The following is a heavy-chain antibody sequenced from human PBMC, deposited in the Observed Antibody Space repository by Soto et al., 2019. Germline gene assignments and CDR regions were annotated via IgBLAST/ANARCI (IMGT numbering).Heavy chain of an antibody. J-gene: IGHJ4*02. CDR3: ARDWEANLLPSPRPPYFDY. CDR1: GVPFSSYS. V-gene: IGHV3-48*02. Sequence: GESLSLSCAASGVPFSSYSMNWVRPAPGKGLEWVSYISSSSSTIYYADSVKGRFTISRDNAKNSLYLQMNSLRDEDTAVYYCARDWEANLLPSPRPPYFDYWGQGTLVTFSS. CDR2: ISSSSSTI. D-gene: IGHD1-26*01.